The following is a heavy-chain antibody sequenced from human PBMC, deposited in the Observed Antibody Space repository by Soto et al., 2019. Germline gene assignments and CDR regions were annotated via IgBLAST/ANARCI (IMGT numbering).Heavy chain of an antibody. CDR3: AREKSGSYDY. CDR2: MNPNSGNP. V-gene: IGHV1-8*01. D-gene: IGHD3-3*01. Sequence: QVQLVQSGAEVKKPGASVKVSCKASGHTCTSYDINWVRQATGHGLEWKGRMNPNSGNPGHAQKFQGKFTMTRTTSRSPASMELSRLRCDDTAVYYCAREKSGSYDYWGQGTLVTVSP. J-gene: IGHJ4*02. CDR1: GHTCTSYD.